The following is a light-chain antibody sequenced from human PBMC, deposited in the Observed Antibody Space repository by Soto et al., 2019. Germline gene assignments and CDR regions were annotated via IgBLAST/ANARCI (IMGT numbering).Light chain of an antibody. CDR1: QSVSSH. CDR3: QHFGDWPS. Sequence: EIRMTQSPATLSVSPGESATLSCRASQSVSSHVVWYQQKPGQPPRLLISDSSTRAPGIPARFSGSGSGTEFTLTISSLQSDDFAVYYCQHFGDWPSFGLGTKVEI. CDR2: DSS. J-gene: IGKJ1*01. V-gene: IGKV3D-15*01.